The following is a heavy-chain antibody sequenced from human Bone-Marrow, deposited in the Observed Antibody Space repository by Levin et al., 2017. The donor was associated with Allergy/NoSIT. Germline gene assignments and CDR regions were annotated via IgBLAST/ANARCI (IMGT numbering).Heavy chain of an antibody. CDR2: IYPGDSDT. Sequence: GASVKVSCKGSGYSFSNYWIGWVRQKPGKGLEWMGIIYPGDSDTTYSPSFQGQVTISADKSISTAYLQWSSLKASDTAMYYCARRTSSSGWTRKWYFDLWGRGTLVTVSS. J-gene: IGHJ2*01. V-gene: IGHV5-51*01. CDR3: ARRTSSSGWTRKWYFDL. D-gene: IGHD6-19*01. CDR1: GYSFSNYW.